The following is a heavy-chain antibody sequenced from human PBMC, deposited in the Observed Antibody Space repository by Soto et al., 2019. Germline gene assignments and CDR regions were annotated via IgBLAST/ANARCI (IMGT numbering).Heavy chain of an antibody. CDR2: ISAYNGNT. Sequence: ASVKVSCKASGYTFTSYGVSCGRQAPGQGLEWMGWISAYNGNTNYAQKLQGRVTMSTDTSTSTAYMELRSLRSDDTAVYYCARPFTIFGVASDYRAQGPLVTVSS. D-gene: IGHD3-3*01. CDR1: GYTFTSYG. CDR3: ARPFTIFGVASDY. J-gene: IGHJ4*02. V-gene: IGHV1-18*01.